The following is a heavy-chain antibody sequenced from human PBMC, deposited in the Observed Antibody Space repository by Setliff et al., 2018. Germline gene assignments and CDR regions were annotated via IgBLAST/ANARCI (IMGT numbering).Heavy chain of an antibody. D-gene: IGHD5-12*01. J-gene: IGHJ4*02. V-gene: IGHV1-69*05. CDR1: GGTFSSYA. CDR3: ARDQGYRGYGNFDY. Sequence: SVKVSCKASGGTFSSYAISWVRQAPGQGLEWMGGIIPIFGTANYAQKFQGRVTITTDESTSTAYMGLSSLRSEDTAVYFCARDQGYRGYGNFDYWGQGALVTVSS. CDR2: IIPIFGTA.